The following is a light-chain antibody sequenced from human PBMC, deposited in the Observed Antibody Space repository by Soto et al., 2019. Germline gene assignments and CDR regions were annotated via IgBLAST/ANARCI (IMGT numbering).Light chain of an antibody. CDR1: SGHSSYG. CDR2: VNSDGSH. CDR3: NSLRVNHLYV. Sequence: QLVLTQSPSASASLGASVNFTCTLSSGHSSYGIAWHQQQPEKGPRYLMKVNSDGSHRKGDGIPDRFSGSSSGAERYLTISSLQSEDEADYYCNSLRVNHLYVFGTGTKLTVL. V-gene: IGLV4-69*01. J-gene: IGLJ1*01.